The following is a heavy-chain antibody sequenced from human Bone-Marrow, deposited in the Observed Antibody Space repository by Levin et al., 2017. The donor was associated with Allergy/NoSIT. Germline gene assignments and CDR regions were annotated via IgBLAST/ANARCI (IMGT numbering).Heavy chain of an antibody. Sequence: SETLSLTCGVSDASISSSHWWTWVRQPPGKGLEWIGEIYHSGSTNYNPSLKSRVTISVEKSKNQFSLKLSSVTAADPAAYYCARRDVLAPGEGWFDPWGQGTLVTVSS. D-gene: IGHD7-27*01. V-gene: IGHV4-4*02. J-gene: IGHJ5*02. CDR3: ARRDVLAPGEGWFDP. CDR1: DASISSSHW. CDR2: IYHSGST.